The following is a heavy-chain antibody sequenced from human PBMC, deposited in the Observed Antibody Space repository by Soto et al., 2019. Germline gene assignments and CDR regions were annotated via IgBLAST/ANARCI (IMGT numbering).Heavy chain of an antibody. CDR3: ARAPRITIFGVVTDTDDAFDI. D-gene: IGHD3-3*01. Sequence: GGSLRLSCAASGFTFSDYSMNWVRQAPGKGLEWVSRINSDGSSTSYADSVKGRFTISRDNAKNTLYLQMNSLRAEDTAVYYCARAPRITIFGVVTDTDDAFDIWGQGTMVTVS. CDR2: INSDGSST. V-gene: IGHV3-74*01. CDR1: GFTFSDYS. J-gene: IGHJ3*02.